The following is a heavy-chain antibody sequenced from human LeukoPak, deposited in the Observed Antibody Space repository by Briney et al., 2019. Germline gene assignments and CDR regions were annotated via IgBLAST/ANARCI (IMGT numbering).Heavy chain of an antibody. CDR1: GGSISSGSYY. CDR2: IYTSGST. J-gene: IGHJ6*03. V-gene: IGHV4-61*02. Sequence: SETLSLTCTVSGGSISSGSYYWSWIRQPAGKGLEWIGRIYTSGSTNYNPSLKSRVTISVDTAKNQFSLKLSSVTAADTAGYSCARALNNDYGDYYYYSMAVWARGTTVPIPS. D-gene: IGHD4-17*01. CDR3: ARALNNDYGDYYYYSMAV.